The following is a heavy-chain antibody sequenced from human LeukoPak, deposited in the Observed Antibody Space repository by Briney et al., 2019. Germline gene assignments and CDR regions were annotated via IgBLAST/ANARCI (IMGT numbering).Heavy chain of an antibody. J-gene: IGHJ4*02. CDR2: ITGSTGNT. V-gene: IGHV3-23*01. Sequence: GGSLRLSCAASGFTFSSNAMSWVRQAPGKGLEWVSSITGSTGNTYYADSVKGRFTISRDNSKNTLYLQMNSLRAEDTAVYYCAKRYSGSSGLYNFDYWGQGTLVTVSS. CDR1: GFTFSSNA. D-gene: IGHD1-26*01. CDR3: AKRYSGSSGLYNFDY.